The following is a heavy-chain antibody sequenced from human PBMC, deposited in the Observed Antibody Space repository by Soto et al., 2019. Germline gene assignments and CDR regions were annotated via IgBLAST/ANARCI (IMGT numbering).Heavy chain of an antibody. CDR2: IIPILGIA. J-gene: IGHJ6*02. CDR3: ARGNLTRWLQHYYGMDV. CDR1: GGTFSSYT. Sequence: QVQLVQSGAEVKKPGSSVKVSCKASGGTFSSYTISWVRQAPGQGLEWMGRIIPILGIANYAQKFQGRVTITAXTSQSXXYMELSSLRSEDTAVYYCARGNLTRWLQHYYGMDVWGQGTTVTVSS. V-gene: IGHV1-69*02. D-gene: IGHD5-12*01.